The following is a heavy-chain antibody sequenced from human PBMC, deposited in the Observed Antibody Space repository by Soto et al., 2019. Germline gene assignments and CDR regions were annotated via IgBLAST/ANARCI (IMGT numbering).Heavy chain of an antibody. CDR2: IYSGGST. V-gene: IGHV3-53*01. CDR1: GFTVSSNY. J-gene: IGHJ4*02. D-gene: IGHD4-17*01. CDR3: PRYPPRPDYGGNSDY. Sequence: GGSLRLSCAASGFTVSSNYMSWVRQAPGKGLEWVSVIYSGGSTYYADSVEGRFTISRDNSKNTLYLQMNSLRAEDTSVFSRPRYPPRPDYGGNSDYWGQGTLVTVSS.